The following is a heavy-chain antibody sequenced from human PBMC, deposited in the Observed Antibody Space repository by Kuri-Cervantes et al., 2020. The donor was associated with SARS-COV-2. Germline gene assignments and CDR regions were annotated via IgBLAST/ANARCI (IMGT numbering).Heavy chain of an antibody. CDR3: ARHGFDFWSGYARTYYYYYGMDV. D-gene: IGHD3-3*01. V-gene: IGHV4-59*08. Sequence: ESLKISCTVSGGPISSYYWSWIRQPPGKGLEWIGYIYYSGSTNYNPSLKSRVTISVDTSKNQFSLKLSSVTAADTAVYYCARHGFDFWSGYARTYYYYYGMDVWGQGTTVTVSS. CDR2: IYYSGST. J-gene: IGHJ6*02. CDR1: GGPISSYY.